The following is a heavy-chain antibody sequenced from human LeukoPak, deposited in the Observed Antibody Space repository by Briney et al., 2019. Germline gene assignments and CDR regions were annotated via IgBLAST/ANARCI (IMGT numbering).Heavy chain of an antibody. Sequence: SETLSLTCTVSGGSISSYYWGWIRQPPGKGLEWIGSIYYSGSTYYNPSLKSRVTISVDTSKNQFSLKLSSVTAADTAVYYCARLIGSYNRFDYGGQGTLVTVSA. CDR2: IYYSGST. CDR3: ARLIGSYNRFDY. D-gene: IGHD1-26*01. V-gene: IGHV4-39*01. CDR1: GGSISSYY. J-gene: IGHJ4*02.